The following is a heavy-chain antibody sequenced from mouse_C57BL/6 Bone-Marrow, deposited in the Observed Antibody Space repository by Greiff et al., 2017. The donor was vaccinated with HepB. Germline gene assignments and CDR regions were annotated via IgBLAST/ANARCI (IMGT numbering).Heavy chain of an antibody. CDR1: GFTFSSYG. Sequence: EVKLMESGGDLVKPGGSLKLSCAASGFTFSSYGMSWVRQTPDKRLEWVATISSGGSYTYYPDSVKGRFTISRDNAKNTLYLQMSSLKSEDTAMYYCARQEFFDYWGQGTTLTVSS. CDR2: ISSGGSYT. V-gene: IGHV5-6*01. CDR3: ARQEFFDY. J-gene: IGHJ2*01.